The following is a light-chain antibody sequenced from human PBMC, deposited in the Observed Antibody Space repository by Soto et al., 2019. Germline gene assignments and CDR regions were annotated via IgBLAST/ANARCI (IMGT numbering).Light chain of an antibody. J-gene: IGLJ2*01. Sequence: QSALTQPRSVSGSPGQSVTISCTGTNRDVGGYNYVSWYQQHPGKAPKLMIYDVSKRPSGVPDRFSGSKSGNTASLTISGLQAEDEADYYCSSYAGSYTLVFGGRTKLTVL. CDR3: SSYAGSYTLV. CDR2: DVS. CDR1: NRDVGGYNY. V-gene: IGLV2-11*02.